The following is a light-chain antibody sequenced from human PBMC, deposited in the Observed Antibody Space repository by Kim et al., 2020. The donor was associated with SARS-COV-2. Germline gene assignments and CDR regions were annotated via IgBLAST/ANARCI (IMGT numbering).Light chain of an antibody. J-gene: IGKJ1*01. V-gene: IGKV3D-20*01. CDR2: DVS. CDR3: QKYSSSPWT. Sequence: EIVLTQSPATLSLSPGEGATLSCGARQSVSSTYLAWYQQKPGLAHRLLIYDVSNRGTGIPVRFSGSGSGTDFTLTISRLEPEDFAVYYCQKYSSSPWTFGQGTKVDIK. CDR1: QSVSSTY.